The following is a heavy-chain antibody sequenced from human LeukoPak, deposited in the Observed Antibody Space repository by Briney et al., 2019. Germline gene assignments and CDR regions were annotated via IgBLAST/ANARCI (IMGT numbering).Heavy chain of an antibody. CDR2: INSDGTGT. J-gene: IGHJ4*01. CDR1: GFTFSSYW. CDR3: ARDSTFVSGSSGAH. D-gene: IGHD1-26*01. Sequence: GGSLRLSCAASGFTFSSYWMHWVRQAPGKGLVWVSRINSDGTGTTYADSVKGRFTISRDNAKNTVYLQMNSLRAEDTAVYYCARDSTFVSGSSGAHWGHGTLVTVSS. V-gene: IGHV3-74*01.